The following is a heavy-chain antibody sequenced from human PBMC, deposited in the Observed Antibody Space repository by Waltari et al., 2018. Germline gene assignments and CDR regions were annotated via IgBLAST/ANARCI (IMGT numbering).Heavy chain of an antibody. CDR3: ARDRTTMAARPGDY. CDR1: GYIFTYYY. D-gene: IGHD6-6*01. V-gene: IGHV1-2*02. Sequence: QVLLVQSGAEVKKPGASVTVYCTASGYIFTYYYIHWVRQAPGQGPEWMGWVNPDTGYANYANNFRGRVTMTWDKSINTAFMDLSGLKSDDTAVYYCARDRTTMAARPGDYWGQGTLVTVSS. CDR2: VNPDTGYA. J-gene: IGHJ4*02.